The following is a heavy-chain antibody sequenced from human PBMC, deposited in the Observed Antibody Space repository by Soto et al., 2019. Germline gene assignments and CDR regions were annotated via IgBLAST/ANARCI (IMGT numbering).Heavy chain of an antibody. V-gene: IGHV3-33*01. J-gene: IGHJ4*02. CDR2: IWYDGSNK. D-gene: IGHD1-7*01. Sequence: QVQLVESGGGVVQPGRSLRLSCAASGFTFSSYGMHWVRQAPGKGLEWVAGIWYDGSNKYYADSVKGRFTISRDNSKNTLYLQMNSLRAEDTAVYYCARDGTVEMATVDFDYWGQGTLVTVSS. CDR3: ARDGTVEMATVDFDY. CDR1: GFTFSSYG.